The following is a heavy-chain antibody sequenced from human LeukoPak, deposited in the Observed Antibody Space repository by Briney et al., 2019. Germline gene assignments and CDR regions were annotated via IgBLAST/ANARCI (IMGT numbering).Heavy chain of an antibody. CDR3: AVYCSGGCYSGLV. J-gene: IGHJ4*02. V-gene: IGHV3-23*01. CDR2: IIGASYTT. D-gene: IGHD2-21*02. Sequence: GGSLRLSCADSGFTFSTYAMTWVRQTPGRGLEWVSTIIGASYTTYYVDSVKGRFTISRDNSKNTLYLQMNALRAEDTAVYYCAVYCSGGCYSGLVWGQGTLVTVSS. CDR1: GFTFSTYA.